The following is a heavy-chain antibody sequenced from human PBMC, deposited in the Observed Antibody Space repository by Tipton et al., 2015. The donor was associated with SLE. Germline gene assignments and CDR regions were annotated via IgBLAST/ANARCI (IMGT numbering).Heavy chain of an antibody. CDR1: GGSISSSSYY. Sequence: TLSLTCTVSGGSISSSSYYWGWIRQPPGKGLEYIGYIYDTGRTNYNPSLKSRVTISLDTSKKQFTLRLSSVTAADTAVYYCARNRVFYFDYWGQGSLVTVSS. CDR3: ARNRVFYFDY. CDR2: IYDTGRT. V-gene: IGHV4-61*05. J-gene: IGHJ4*02.